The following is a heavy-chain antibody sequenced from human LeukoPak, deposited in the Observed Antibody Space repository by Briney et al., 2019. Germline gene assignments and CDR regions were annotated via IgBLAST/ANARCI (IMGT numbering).Heavy chain of an antibody. CDR2: IFHSGST. D-gene: IGHD2-21*01. J-gene: IGHJ4*02. V-gene: IGHV4-61*01. CDR1: GGSVSNDNHC. CDR3: ASVALSSFDY. Sequence: SETLSLTCTVSGGSVSNDNHCWSWIRQPPGKGLEWIGEIFHSGSTKYNPSLKSRVTISVDKSKNQFSLKLSSVTAADTAVYYCASVALSSFDYWGQGTLVTVSS.